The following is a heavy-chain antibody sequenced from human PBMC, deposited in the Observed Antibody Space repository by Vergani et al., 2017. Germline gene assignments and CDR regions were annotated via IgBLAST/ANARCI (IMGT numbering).Heavy chain of an antibody. CDR3: AGYLNPGWKNYHRRSGYDGKWALDY. CDR2: ITFDGDHQ. V-gene: IGHV3-30-3*01. J-gene: IGHJ4*02. CDR1: GFTFSHYA. D-gene: IGHD2-15*01. Sequence: VQLVESGGGVVQPGRSLRLSCVASGFTFSHYAMHWVRQAPGAGLEWLAVITFDGDHQYSADSVKGRFTVSRDNSRNTLFLEMNSLRPEDTGVYYCAGYLNPGWKNYHRRSGYDGKWALDYWGQGTRVTVSS.